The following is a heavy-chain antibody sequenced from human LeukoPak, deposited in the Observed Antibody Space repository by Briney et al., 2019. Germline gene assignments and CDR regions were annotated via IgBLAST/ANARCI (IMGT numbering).Heavy chain of an antibody. CDR1: GFTFSNAW. D-gene: IGHD3-22*01. Sequence: GGSLRLSCAASGFTFSNAWMSWVRQAPGKGLEWVGRIKSKTDGGTTDYAAPVKGRFTISRDDFKNTLYLQMNSMKTEDTAVYYCTTALSHYYDSSGYYTRFDPWGQGTLVTVSS. J-gene: IGHJ5*02. CDR2: IKSKTDGGTT. V-gene: IGHV3-15*01. CDR3: TTALSHYYDSSGYYTRFDP.